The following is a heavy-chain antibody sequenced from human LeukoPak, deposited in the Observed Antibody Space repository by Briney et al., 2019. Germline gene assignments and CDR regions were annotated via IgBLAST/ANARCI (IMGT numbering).Heavy chain of an antibody. CDR3: AKDAHYYDSSGYFRGYYSDY. D-gene: IGHD3-22*01. J-gene: IGHJ4*02. V-gene: IGHV3-23*01. CDR2: VSGSGGST. Sequence: SGGSLRLSCAASRFTFSTYAMSWIRQAPGKGLEWVSAVSGSGGSTYYADSVKGRFTISKDNSKNTLHLQMNSLRAEDTAVYYCAKDAHYYDSSGYFRGYYSDYWGQGTLVTVSS. CDR1: RFTFSTYA.